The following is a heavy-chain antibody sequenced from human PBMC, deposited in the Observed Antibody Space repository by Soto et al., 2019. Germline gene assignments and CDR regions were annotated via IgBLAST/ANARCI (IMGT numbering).Heavy chain of an antibody. CDR2: INAGNGNT. V-gene: IGHV1-3*01. CDR3: ARDNGGTDYYYYYYMDV. D-gene: IGHD1-1*01. Sequence: GASVKVSCKASGYTFTSYAMHWVRQAPGQRLEWMGWINAGNGNTKYSQKFQGRVTITRDTSASTAYMELSSLRSEDTAVYYCARDNGGTDYYYYYYMDVWGKGTTVTVSS. CDR1: GYTFTSYA. J-gene: IGHJ6*03.